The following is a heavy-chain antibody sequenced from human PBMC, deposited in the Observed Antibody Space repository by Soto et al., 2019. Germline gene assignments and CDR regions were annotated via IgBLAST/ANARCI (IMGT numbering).Heavy chain of an antibody. V-gene: IGHV4-59*08. J-gene: IGHJ3*01. CDR1: GGSISSYY. CDR3: ARPTKGRAFDL. Sequence: QVHLQESGPGLVKPSETLSLTCIVSGGSISSYYWSWIRQPPGKGLEWIGYTYYSGGTNYHPSRKSRVTISVEMSNNQFSLRLTSVTAADTAVYYCARPTKGRAFDLWGQGTMVTVSS. CDR2: TYYSGGT.